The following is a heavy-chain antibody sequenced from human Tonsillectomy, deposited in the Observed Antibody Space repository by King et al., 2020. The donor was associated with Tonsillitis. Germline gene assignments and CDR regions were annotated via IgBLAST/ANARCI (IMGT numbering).Heavy chain of an antibody. D-gene: IGHD6-19*01. CDR1: GGTFSSYV. V-gene: IGHV1-69*01. CDR3: VRNWYSSDNPFDY. J-gene: IGHJ4*02. CDR2: IIPIFGTA. Sequence: VQLVESGAEVKKPGSSVKVSCKASGGTFSSYVISWVRQAPGQGLEWMGGIIPIFGTANYTQKSQGRVTITADESTSTAYMELSSLRSEDTAVYYCVRNWYSSDNPFDYWGQGTLVTVSS.